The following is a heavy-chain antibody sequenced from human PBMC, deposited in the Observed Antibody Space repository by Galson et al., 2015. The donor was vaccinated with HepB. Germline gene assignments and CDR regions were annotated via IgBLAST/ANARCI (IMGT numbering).Heavy chain of an antibody. V-gene: IGHV3-48*04. CDR1: GFTFSSYS. J-gene: IGHJ3*02. Sequence: SLRLSCAASGFTFSSYSLNWVRQAPGKGLEWVSYTSSSSSTIYYADSVKGRFTISRDNAKNSLYLQMNSLRAEDTAVYYCAREGGYSYMKWDAFDIWGQGTMVTVSS. CDR2: TSSSSSTI. CDR3: AREGGYSYMKWDAFDI. D-gene: IGHD5-18*01.